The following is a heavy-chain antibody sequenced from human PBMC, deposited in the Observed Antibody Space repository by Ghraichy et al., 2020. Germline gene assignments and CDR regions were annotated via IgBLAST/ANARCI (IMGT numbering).Heavy chain of an antibody. Sequence: GGSLRLSCAASGFTFDNYAMSWIRQAPGKGLEWVSAITGSGGDTFHADSVRGRFTISRDNSKNTVFLQMSSLRAEDTAVYYCVKGSSSSRPYFFDYWGQGTLVSVSS. D-gene: IGHD2-2*01. CDR2: ITGSGGDT. J-gene: IGHJ4*02. CDR1: GFTFDNYA. CDR3: VKGSSSSRPYFFDY. V-gene: IGHV3-23*01.